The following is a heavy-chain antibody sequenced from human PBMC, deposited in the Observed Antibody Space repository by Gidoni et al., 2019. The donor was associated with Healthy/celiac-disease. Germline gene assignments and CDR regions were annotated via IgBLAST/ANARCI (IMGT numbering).Heavy chain of an antibody. J-gene: IGHJ4*02. Sequence: QVQLQQWGAGLLKPSATLSLTCAVYGGSFSGYYWSWIRQPPGKGLEWIGEINHSGSTNYNPSLKSRATISVDTSKNQFSLKLSSVTAADTAVYYCARGRVVGGPNDYWGQGTLVTVSS. V-gene: IGHV4-34*01. D-gene: IGHD1-26*01. CDR3: ARGRVVGGPNDY. CDR1: GGSFSGYY. CDR2: INHSGST.